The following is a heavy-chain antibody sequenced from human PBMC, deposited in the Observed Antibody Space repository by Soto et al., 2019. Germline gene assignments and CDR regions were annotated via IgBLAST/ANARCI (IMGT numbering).Heavy chain of an antibody. CDR1: GFTFSNAW. CDR3: TTGSDSSGYYYYYYMDV. Sequence: GGSLRLSCAASGFTFSNAWMSWDRQAPGKGLEWVGRIKSKTDGGTTDYAATVKGRFTISRDDSKNTLYLQMNSLKTEDTAVYYCTTGSDSSGYYYYYYMDVWGKGTTVTVSS. CDR2: IKSKTDGGTT. D-gene: IGHD3-22*01. V-gene: IGHV3-15*01. J-gene: IGHJ6*03.